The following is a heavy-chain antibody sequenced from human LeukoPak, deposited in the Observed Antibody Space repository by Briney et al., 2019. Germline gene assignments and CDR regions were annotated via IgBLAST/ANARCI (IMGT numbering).Heavy chain of an antibody. CDR2: INPSGGST. CDR3: ASHLPMPSGYCSSTSCYNFYYYMDV. CDR1: GYTFTSYY. V-gene: IGHV1-46*01. Sequence: GASVKVSCKASGYTFTSYYMHWVRQAPGQGLEWMGIINPSGGSTSYAQKFQGRVTMTRDTSTSTVYMELSSLRSEDTAVYYCASHLPMPSGYCSSTSCYNFYYYMDVWGKGTTVTVSS. D-gene: IGHD2-2*02. J-gene: IGHJ6*03.